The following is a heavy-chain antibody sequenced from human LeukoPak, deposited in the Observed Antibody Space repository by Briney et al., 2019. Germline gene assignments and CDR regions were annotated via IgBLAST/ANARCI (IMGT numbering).Heavy chain of an antibody. J-gene: IGHJ5*01. V-gene: IGHV4-30-2*01. Sequence: PSQTLSPTCTVSGYAITSGGFSWNWIRQPPGKGLEWIGCNYERGPAYYNPSLKSRFTISVDRPKNQFFLNVTSLTAADTAVYYCARSRQASGLFNSWGQGTLVVVSS. CDR2: NYERGPA. CDR3: ARSRQASGLFNS. D-gene: IGHD3-10*01. CDR1: GYAITSGGFS.